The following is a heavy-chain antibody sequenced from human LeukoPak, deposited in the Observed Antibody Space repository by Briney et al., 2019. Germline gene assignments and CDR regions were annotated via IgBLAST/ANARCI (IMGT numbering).Heavy chain of an antibody. Sequence: PGGSLRLSCAASGFTFSSYGMSWVRQAPGKGLEWVSTISGSAYNTYYADSVKGRFTISRDNSANTLYLQMHSLRAEDTALYYCAKHSGSYFIYYVDSWGQGTLVTVSS. CDR2: ISGSAYNT. D-gene: IGHD1-26*01. CDR3: AKHSGSYFIYYVDS. CDR1: GFTFSSYG. V-gene: IGHV3-23*01. J-gene: IGHJ4*02.